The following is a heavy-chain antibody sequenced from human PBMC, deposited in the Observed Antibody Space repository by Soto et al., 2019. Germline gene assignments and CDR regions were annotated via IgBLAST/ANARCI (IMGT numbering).Heavy chain of an antibody. CDR1: GGTFSSYA. D-gene: IGHD4-17*01. CDR2: IIPIFGTA. V-gene: IGHV1-69*13. CDR3: ARENIQYGDYVRYGYFQH. Sequence: ASVKVSCKASGGTFSSYAISWVRQAPGQGLEWMGGIIPIFGTANYAQKFQGRVTITADESTSTAYMELSSLRSEDTAVYYCARENIQYGDYVRYGYFQHWGQGTLVTVSS. J-gene: IGHJ1*01.